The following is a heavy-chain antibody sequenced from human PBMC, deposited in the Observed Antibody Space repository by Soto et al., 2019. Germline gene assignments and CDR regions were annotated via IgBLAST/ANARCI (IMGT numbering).Heavy chain of an antibody. V-gene: IGHV1-18*01. Sequence: QVPLVQSGAEVKKPGASVKVSCKASGYTFTSYGISWVRQAPGQGLEWMGWISAYNGNTNYAQKLQGRVTMTTDTSTSTAYMELRSLRSDDTAVYYCASSDRSVDYAWYFDLWGRGTLVTVSS. CDR2: ISAYNGNT. CDR1: GYTFTSYG. D-gene: IGHD4-17*01. CDR3: ASSDRSVDYAWYFDL. J-gene: IGHJ2*01.